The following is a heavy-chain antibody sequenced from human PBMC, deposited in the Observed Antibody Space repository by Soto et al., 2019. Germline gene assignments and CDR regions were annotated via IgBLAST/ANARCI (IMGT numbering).Heavy chain of an antibody. CDR1: GGSISSSNW. D-gene: IGHD1-26*01. CDR3: ARRKNVVGVGSATRNWFDP. J-gene: IGHJ5*02. CDR2: IWHPGEI. V-gene: IGHV4-4*02. Sequence: QVRLQESGPGVVKPSGTLSLTCGVSGGSISSSNWWSWVRQSPGKGLEWIGEIWHPGEINYNPSLKSRATISVYKYNKQFYLDLTSVTAADTAVDYCARRKNVVGVGSATRNWFDPWGQGTLVTVAS.